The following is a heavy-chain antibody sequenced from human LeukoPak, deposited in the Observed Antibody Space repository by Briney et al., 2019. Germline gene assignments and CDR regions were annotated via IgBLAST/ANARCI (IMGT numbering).Heavy chain of an antibody. CDR1: GGSISSYY. J-gene: IGHJ5*02. CDR3: ARENYYDSSGYQP. CDR2: IYTSGST. V-gene: IGHV4-4*07. Sequence: PSETLSLTCTVSGGSISSYYWSWIRQPAGKGLEWIGRIYTSGSTNYNPSLNSRVTMSVDTSKNQFSLKLSSATAADTAVYYCARENYYDSSGYQPWGQGTLLTVSS. D-gene: IGHD3-22*01.